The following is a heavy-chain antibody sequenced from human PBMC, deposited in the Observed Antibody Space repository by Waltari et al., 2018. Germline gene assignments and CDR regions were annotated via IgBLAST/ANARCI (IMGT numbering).Heavy chain of an antibody. D-gene: IGHD3-3*01. CDR3: GRSYDFWSGYPLDY. V-gene: IGHV4-59*01. Sequence: QVQLQESGPGLVKPSETLSLTCAVSGDSINTYYWNWMRQPPGKELEWIGYIAYNGRTNYNPSLKSRVTISVDTSKTQFSLKLTSVTAADTAVYYCGRSYDFWSGYPLDYWGPGSLVTVSS. J-gene: IGHJ4*02. CDR1: GDSINTYY. CDR2: IAYNGRT.